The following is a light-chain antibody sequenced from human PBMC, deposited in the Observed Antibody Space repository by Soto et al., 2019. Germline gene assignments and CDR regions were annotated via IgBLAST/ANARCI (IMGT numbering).Light chain of an antibody. CDR3: ASSTSDSLYV. CDR1: SSDVGGYNY. CDR2: EVS. Sequence: QSALTQPASVSGSPGQSISISCTGTSSDVGGYNYVSWYQQQPGKAPKLMIYEVSSRPSGVSDRFSGSKSGNTASLTISALLAEDEADYFCASSTSDSLYVFGTGTKVTVL. V-gene: IGLV2-14*01. J-gene: IGLJ1*01.